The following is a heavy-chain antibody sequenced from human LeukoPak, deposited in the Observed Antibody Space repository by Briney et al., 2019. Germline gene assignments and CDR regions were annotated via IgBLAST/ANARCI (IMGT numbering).Heavy chain of an antibody. CDR3: ARDPIPSFGVVIFDY. J-gene: IGHJ4*02. CDR2: ISSSSSYI. V-gene: IGHV3-21*01. Sequence: GGSLRLSCAASGFTFSSYSMNWVRQAPGKGLEWVSSISSSSSYIYYADSVKGRFTISRDNSKNTLYLQMNSLRAEDTAVYYCARDPIPSFGVVIFDYWGQGTLVTVSS. D-gene: IGHD3-3*01. CDR1: GFTFSSYS.